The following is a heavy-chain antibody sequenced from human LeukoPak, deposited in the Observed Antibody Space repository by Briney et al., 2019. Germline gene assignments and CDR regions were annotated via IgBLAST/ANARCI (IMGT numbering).Heavy chain of an antibody. CDR3: ARDLHYYGSGDYYYYYMDV. V-gene: IGHV4-59*01. D-gene: IGHD3-10*01. Sequence: PSETLSLTCTVSGASISNYYWSWIRQPPGKGLEWIGYIYYSGSTNYNPSLNSRVTISVDKSKSQLSLKLSSVTAADTAVYYCARDLHYYGSGDYYYYYMDVWGKGTTVTVSS. CDR2: IYYSGST. J-gene: IGHJ6*03. CDR1: GASISNYY.